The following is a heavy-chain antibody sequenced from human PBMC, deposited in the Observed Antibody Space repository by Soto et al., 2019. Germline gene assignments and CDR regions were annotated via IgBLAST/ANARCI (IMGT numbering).Heavy chain of an antibody. J-gene: IGHJ5*02. V-gene: IGHV3-30-3*01. D-gene: IGHD3-3*01. CDR3: ARDHGNYDFWSGPLTFDP. CDR1: GFTFSSYA. Sequence: QVQLVESGGGVVQPGRSLRLSCAASGFTFSSYAMHWVRQAPGKGLEWVAVISYDGSNKYYADSVKGRFTISRDNSKNTLYLQMNSLRAEDTAVYYCARDHGNYDFWSGPLTFDPWGQGTLVTVSS. CDR2: ISYDGSNK.